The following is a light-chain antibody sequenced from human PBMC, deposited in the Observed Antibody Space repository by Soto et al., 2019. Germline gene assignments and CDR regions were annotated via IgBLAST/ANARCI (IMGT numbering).Light chain of an antibody. CDR3: QHSGSSPLFT. CDR1: QSVRSSY. Sequence: EIVLTQSPGTLSLSPGDRATLSCRASQSVRSSYLSWYQQKPGQAPRLLIYGASSRATGVPDRFSGSASGPDFTLTISRLEPEDFAVYYCQHSGSSPLFTFGPGNKVDIK. CDR2: GAS. V-gene: IGKV3-20*01. J-gene: IGKJ3*01.